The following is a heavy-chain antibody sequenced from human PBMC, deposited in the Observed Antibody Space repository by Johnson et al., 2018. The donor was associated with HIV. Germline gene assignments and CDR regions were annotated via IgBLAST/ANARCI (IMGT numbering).Heavy chain of an antibody. CDR3: AKDPNSSSPSDI. V-gene: IGHV3-64*01. Sequence: VQLVESGGGLVKPGGSLRLSCAASGFTFSDYYMSWIRQAPGKGLEYVSAISSNGGRTYYGNSVKGRFTISRDNSKNTLYLQMGSLRAEDMAVYYCAKDPNSSSPSDIWGQGTMVTVSS. CDR2: ISSNGGRT. D-gene: IGHD6-6*01. CDR1: GFTFSDYY. J-gene: IGHJ3*02.